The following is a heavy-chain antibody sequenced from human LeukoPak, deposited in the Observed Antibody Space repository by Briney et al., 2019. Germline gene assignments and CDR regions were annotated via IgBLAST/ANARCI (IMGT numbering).Heavy chain of an antibody. J-gene: IGHJ4*02. V-gene: IGHV3-30*18. CDR2: ISYDGSNK. Sequence: GGSLTLPCAASGFTFSSYGMQWVRQAPGKGLEGVAVISYDGSNKYYADSVKGRFTISRDNSKNTLYLQMNSLRAEDTAVYYCAKVVGYYDSSGYFDYWGQGTLGTVSS. CDR1: GFTFSSYG. CDR3: AKVVGYYDSSGYFDY. D-gene: IGHD3-22*01.